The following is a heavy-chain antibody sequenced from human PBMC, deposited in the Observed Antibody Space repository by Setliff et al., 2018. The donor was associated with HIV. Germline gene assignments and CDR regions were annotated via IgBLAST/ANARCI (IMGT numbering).Heavy chain of an antibody. V-gene: IGHV3-11*04. CDR1: GFTFSDYY. CDR2: ISSTGGTI. CDR3: ARDKYRSGSYYDYFDY. D-gene: IGHD1-26*01. J-gene: IGHJ4*02. Sequence: GESLKISCAASGFTFSDYYMSWIRQAPGKGLEWVSYISSTGGTIYYADSVKGRFTISRDNAKNSLYLQMNSLRAEDTAVYYCARDKYRSGSYYDYFDYWGQGTLVTVSS.